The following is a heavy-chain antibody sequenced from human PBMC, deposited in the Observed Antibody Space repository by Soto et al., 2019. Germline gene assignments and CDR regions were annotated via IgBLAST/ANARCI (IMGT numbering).Heavy chain of an antibody. D-gene: IGHD2-15*01. Sequence: QVQLQESGPGLVKPSQTLSLTCTVSGGSISSGGYYWSWIRQHPGKGLERIGYIYYSGSTYYNPSLKSRVTIAVDTSKNQFSLKLSSVTAADTAVYYCARGGYCSGGSCYWGPLGYWGQGTLVTVSS. CDR1: GGSISSGGYY. V-gene: IGHV4-31*03. J-gene: IGHJ4*02. CDR3: ARGGYCSGGSCYWGPLGY. CDR2: IYYSGST.